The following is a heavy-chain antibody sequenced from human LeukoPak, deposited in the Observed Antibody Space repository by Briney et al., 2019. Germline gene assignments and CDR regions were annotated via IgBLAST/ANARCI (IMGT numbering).Heavy chain of an antibody. J-gene: IGHJ4*02. CDR1: GFTFSSYA. CDR3: AKASRLLHGSGSYPGYFDY. Sequence: GGSLRLSCAASGFTFSSYAMSWVRQAPGKGLEWVSSISGSGDSTYYADSVKGRFTISRDNSKNTLYVQMNSLRAENTAVYYCAKASRLLHGSGSYPGYFDYWGQGALVTVSS. V-gene: IGHV3-23*01. CDR2: ISGSGDST. D-gene: IGHD3-10*01.